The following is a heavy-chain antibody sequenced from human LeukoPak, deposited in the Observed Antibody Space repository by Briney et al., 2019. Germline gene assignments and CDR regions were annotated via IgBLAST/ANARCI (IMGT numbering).Heavy chain of an antibody. D-gene: IGHD4-17*01. Sequence: GGSLRLSCAASGFIFTGYAMSWVRQAPGKGLEWVSAISGSGGSTYYADSVKGRFTISRDNSKNTLYLQMSSLRVEDTAVYYCAKGGFGDLVDYWGQGTLVTVSS. CDR3: AKGGFGDLVDY. CDR2: ISGSGGST. CDR1: GFIFTGYA. V-gene: IGHV3-23*01. J-gene: IGHJ4*02.